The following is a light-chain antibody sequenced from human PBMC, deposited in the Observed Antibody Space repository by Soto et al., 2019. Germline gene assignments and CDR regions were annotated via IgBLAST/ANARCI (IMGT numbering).Light chain of an antibody. CDR3: LQDYGDSWT. Sequence: QMTQSPSSPSASVGEKIIITCRASRDVGSDVSWYQQKPGQAPKLLIYAASNLYTGVPSRFSGSRSGTEFTLTISSLQPEDFASYYCLQDYGDSWTFGQGTKVEIE. J-gene: IGKJ1*01. CDR1: RDVGSD. V-gene: IGKV1-6*01. CDR2: AAS.